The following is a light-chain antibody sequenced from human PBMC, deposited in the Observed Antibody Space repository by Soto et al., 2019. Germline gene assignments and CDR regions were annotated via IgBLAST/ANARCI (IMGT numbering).Light chain of an antibody. V-gene: IGLV2-14*01. CDR2: GVT. Sequence: QSALTQPASVSGSPGQSITISCTATSGDVGASDSVSWYQQHPGKAPKLMFFGVTNRPSGFSDRFSGSKSGNMASLTISGLRAEDEADYYCSADTSSNTRVFGGGTKLTVL. J-gene: IGLJ3*02. CDR3: SADTSSNTRV. CDR1: SGDVGASDS.